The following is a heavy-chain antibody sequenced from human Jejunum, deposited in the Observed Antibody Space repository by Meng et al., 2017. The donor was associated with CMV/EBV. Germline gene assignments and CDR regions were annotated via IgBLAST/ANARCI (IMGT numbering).Heavy chain of an antibody. J-gene: IGHJ6*02. D-gene: IGHD2-2*01. Sequence: GFTVSSNSVSWVRQAPGKGLEWVSIIYSGGTAYYADSVKGRFTISRDNSKNALSLQMGSLRAEDTAVYYCARQTVVAGSYYGMDVWGQGTTVTVSS. CDR3: ARQTVVAGSYYGMDV. CDR2: IYSGGTA. V-gene: IGHV3-66*02. CDR1: GFTVSSNS.